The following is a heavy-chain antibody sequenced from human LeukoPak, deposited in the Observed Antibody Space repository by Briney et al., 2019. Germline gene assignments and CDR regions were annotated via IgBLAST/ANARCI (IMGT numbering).Heavy chain of an antibody. CDR3: ARDEDTSALSEY. CDR2: ISNNGGRT. CDR1: GFSFGSNT. J-gene: IGHJ4*02. Sequence: GGSLRLSCAGSGFSFGSNTMSWVRQAPGRGLEWASAISNNGGRTDYADSVKGRFTISRDNSKSTLYLHMDSLRADDTAVYYCARDEDTSALSEYWGQGTLVTVSS. V-gene: IGHV3-23*01. D-gene: IGHD2/OR15-2a*01.